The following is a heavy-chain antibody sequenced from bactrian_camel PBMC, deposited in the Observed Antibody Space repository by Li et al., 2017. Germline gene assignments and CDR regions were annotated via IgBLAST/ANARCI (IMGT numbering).Heavy chain of an antibody. CDR3: ATAPNYEGSRWTNDRLYKD. CDR2: IDTDGST. V-gene: IGHV3S55*01. D-gene: IGHD1*01. J-gene: IGHJ4*01. Sequence: VQLVESGGGSVQAGGSLRLSCAASGHTYSRYSMAWYRQAPGKGRVGVAAIDTDGSTVYVDVVKGRFTISKDNAGNTWYLQMDSLKPEDTAMYYCATAPNYEGSRWTNDRLYKDWGQGTQVTVS. CDR1: GHTYSRYS.